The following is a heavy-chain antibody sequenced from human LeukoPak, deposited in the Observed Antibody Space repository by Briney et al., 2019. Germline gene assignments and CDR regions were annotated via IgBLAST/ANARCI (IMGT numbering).Heavy chain of an antibody. V-gene: IGHV3-30*04. CDR2: ISYDGSKK. J-gene: IGHJ4*02. CDR3: ARDLNEKVLWVRGPDY. Sequence: GGSLRLSCAASGFTFSNYLIHWVRQAPGKGREGVADISYDGSKKNYVGYVNGRFTISRDNFNNKVYLQMTSLTDDDTAVYFCARDLNEKVLWVRGPDYWGQGTLVIVSS. D-gene: IGHD1-1*01. CDR1: GFTFSNYL.